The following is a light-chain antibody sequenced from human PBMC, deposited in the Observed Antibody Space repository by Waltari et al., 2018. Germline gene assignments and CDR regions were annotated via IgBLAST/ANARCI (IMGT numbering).Light chain of an antibody. CDR1: QLVSVH. CDR2: DAS. CDR3: QQRSNGLT. J-gene: IGKJ4*01. Sequence: EIVLTQSPATLSLSPGDTATLPCRASQLVSVHIAWYQQKPGQAPRLLIFDASSRATGIPARFSGSGSGTDFTLTISSLEPEDFAVYYCQQRSNGLTFGGGTRVEIK. V-gene: IGKV3-11*01.